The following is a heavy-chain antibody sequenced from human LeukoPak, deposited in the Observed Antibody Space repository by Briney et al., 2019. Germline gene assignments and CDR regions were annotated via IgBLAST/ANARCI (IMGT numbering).Heavy chain of an antibody. CDR2: IYGGGYT. V-gene: IGHV3-53*01. J-gene: IGHJ4*02. CDR1: GFTVSSNY. Sequence: GGSLRLSCAASGFTVSSNYMTWVRQAPGKGLEWVSVIYGGGYTDYADSVKGRFTISSDNSKNTLYLQINSLRAEDTAFYYCARVGGIAVAGTRGYYFDYWGQGTLVTVSS. D-gene: IGHD6-19*01. CDR3: ARVGGIAVAGTRGYYFDY.